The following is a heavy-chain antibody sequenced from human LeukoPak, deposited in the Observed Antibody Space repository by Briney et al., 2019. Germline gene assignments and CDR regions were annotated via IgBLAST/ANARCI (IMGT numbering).Heavy chain of an antibody. CDR2: VSHDGRDT. CDR3: ARVGRVSIYPSYMDV. J-gene: IGHJ6*03. D-gene: IGHD6-6*01. V-gene: IGHV3-30*04. CDR1: GFTFSTFP. Sequence: PGTSLRLSCVASGFTFSTFPMHWVRQTPDKRLDWVAVVSHDGRDTYYADSVKGRFTISRDNSKNTLYLQMNSLSPEDTAVVYCARVGRVSIYPSYMDVWGQGTTVTVSS.